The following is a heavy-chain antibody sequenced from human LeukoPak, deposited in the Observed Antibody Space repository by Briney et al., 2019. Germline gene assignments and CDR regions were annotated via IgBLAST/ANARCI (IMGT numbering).Heavy chain of an antibody. CDR3: STGGGTNDF. CDR1: GFSFNNAW. Sequence: GGSLRLSCVVSGFSFNNAWVGWVRQAPGKGLEWVGRIKAKTDGGTADYAAPVKGRSTISRDDSKNTVFLQMDSLKIEDTAVYFCSTGGGTNDFWGQGALVTVSS. CDR2: IKAKTDGGTA. D-gene: IGHD1-1*01. J-gene: IGHJ4*02. V-gene: IGHV3-15*01.